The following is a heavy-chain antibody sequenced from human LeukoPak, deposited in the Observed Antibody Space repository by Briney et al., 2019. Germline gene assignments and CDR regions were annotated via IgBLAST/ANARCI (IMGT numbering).Heavy chain of an antibody. D-gene: IGHD3-10*01. Sequence: KPGGSLRLSCAASGFTFSSYSMNWVRQAPGKGLEWVSSISSSSSYICYADSVKGRFTISRDNAKNSLYLQMNSLRAEDTAVYYCARGYGSGRLNVLFDYWGQGTLVTVSS. J-gene: IGHJ4*02. CDR2: ISSSSSYI. CDR3: ARGYGSGRLNVLFDY. V-gene: IGHV3-21*01. CDR1: GFTFSSYS.